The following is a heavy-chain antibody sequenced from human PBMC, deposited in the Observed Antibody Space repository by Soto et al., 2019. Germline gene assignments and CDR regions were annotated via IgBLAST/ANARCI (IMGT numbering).Heavy chain of an antibody. D-gene: IGHD2-2*01. Sequence: ASVKVSCKASGYTFTSYTMHWVRQAPGQRLEWMGWINAGDGNTKYSQRFQGRVTITRDTSANTAYMELSSLRSEDTAIYYCASSLTVPAVIGYWGQGSLVTGSS. CDR3: ASSLTVPAVIGY. CDR1: GYTFTSYT. V-gene: IGHV1-3*01. CDR2: INAGDGNT. J-gene: IGHJ4*02.